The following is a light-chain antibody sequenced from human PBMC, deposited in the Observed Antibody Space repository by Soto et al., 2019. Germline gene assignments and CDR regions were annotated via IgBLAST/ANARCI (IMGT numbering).Light chain of an antibody. V-gene: IGKV1-33*01. CDR3: QSWSA. Sequence: DIQMTQSPSSLSASVGDRVTITCQASQDISNYLNWYQQKPGKAPKLLIYDASNLETGVPSRFSGSGSGTDFTFTISSLQPEDIATYYCQSWSAFGPGTKVDIK. CDR1: QDISNY. J-gene: IGKJ3*01. CDR2: DAS.